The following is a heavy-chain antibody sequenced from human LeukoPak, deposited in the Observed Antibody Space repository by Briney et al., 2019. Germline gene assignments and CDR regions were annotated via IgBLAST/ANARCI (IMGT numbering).Heavy chain of an antibody. CDR2: INPNSGGT. D-gene: IGHD2-15*01. V-gene: IGHV1-2*02. CDR3: ARVSGDMPYYFDY. J-gene: IGHJ4*02. Sequence: ASVKVSCKASGYTFTGYYMHWVRQAPGQGLEWMGWINPNSGGTNYAQKFQGRVTTTRDTSISTAYMELSRLRSDDTAVYYCARVSGDMPYYFDYWGQGTLVTVSS. CDR1: GYTFTGYY.